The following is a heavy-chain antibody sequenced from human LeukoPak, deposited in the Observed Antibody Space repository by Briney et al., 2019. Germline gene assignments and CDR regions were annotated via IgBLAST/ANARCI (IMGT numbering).Heavy chain of an antibody. CDR3: ARVGTMVRGVIGRYNWFDP. J-gene: IGHJ5*02. CDR2: MNPNSGST. CDR1: GYTFTSYD. D-gene: IGHD3-10*01. Sequence: ASVKVSCKASGYTFTSYDINWVRQATGQGLEWMGWMNPNSGSTGYAQKFQGRVTMTRNTSISTAYMELSSLRSEDTAVYYCARVGTMVRGVIGRYNWFDPWGQGTLVTVSS. V-gene: IGHV1-8*01.